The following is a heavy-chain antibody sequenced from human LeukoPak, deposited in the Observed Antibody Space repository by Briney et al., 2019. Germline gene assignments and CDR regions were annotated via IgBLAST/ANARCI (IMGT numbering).Heavy chain of an antibody. CDR1: GFTFSSYG. CDR2: ISYDGSNK. J-gene: IGHJ4*02. V-gene: IGHV3-30*18. D-gene: IGHD3-22*01. CDR3: AKATYYYDSSGIDY. Sequence: GGPLRLSCAASGFTFSSYGMHWVRQAPGKGLEWVAVISYDGSNKYYADSVKGRFTISRDNSKNTLYLQMNSLRAEDTAVYYCAKATYYYDSSGIDYWGQGTLVTVSS.